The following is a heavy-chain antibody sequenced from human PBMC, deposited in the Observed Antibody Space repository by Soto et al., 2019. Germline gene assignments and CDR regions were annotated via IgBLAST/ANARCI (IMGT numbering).Heavy chain of an antibody. D-gene: IGHD6-6*01. CDR1: GFTFTSSA. V-gene: IGHV1-58*01. Sequence: SVKVSCKASGFTFTSSAVQWVRQARGQRLEWIGWIVVGSGNTNYAQKFQERVTITRDMSTSTAYMELSSLRSEDTAVYYCAADSEQLAKYYYYGMDVWGQGTTVTVSS. CDR3: AADSEQLAKYYYYGMDV. J-gene: IGHJ6*02. CDR2: IVVGSGNT.